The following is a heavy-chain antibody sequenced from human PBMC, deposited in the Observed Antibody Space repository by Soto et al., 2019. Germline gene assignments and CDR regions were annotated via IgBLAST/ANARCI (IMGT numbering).Heavy chain of an antibody. D-gene: IGHD5-18*01. Sequence: GGSLRLSCAASGFTFSSYAMSWVRQAPGKXLEWVAAISGTGGTSYYADSVGGRFTISRDNSKNTLYLQMNSLRADDTAVYYCAKDRGDISMVTGHYSYGMDVWGQGTTVTVSS. CDR3: AKDRGDISMVTGHYSYGMDV. CDR2: ISGTGGTS. J-gene: IGHJ6*02. V-gene: IGHV3-23*01. CDR1: GFTFSSYA.